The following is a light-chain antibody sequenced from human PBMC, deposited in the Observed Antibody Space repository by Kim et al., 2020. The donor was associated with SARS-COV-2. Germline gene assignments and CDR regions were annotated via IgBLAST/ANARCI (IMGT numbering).Light chain of an antibody. Sequence: LSPGERATLSCRASQSVRNTYLAWYQKKPGQAPRLLIYGASKRATGIPDRFSGSGSGTDFTLTISRLEPEDFAVFYCQQYGSSPYTFGQGTKLEIK. V-gene: IGKV3-20*01. J-gene: IGKJ2*01. CDR2: GAS. CDR1: QSVRNTY. CDR3: QQYGSSPYT.